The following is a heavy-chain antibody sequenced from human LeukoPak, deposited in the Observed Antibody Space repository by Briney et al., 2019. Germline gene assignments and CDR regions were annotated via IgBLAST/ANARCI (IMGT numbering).Heavy chain of an antibody. J-gene: IGHJ4*02. V-gene: IGHV3-30*03. D-gene: IGHD3-10*01. Sequence: GGSLRLSCAASGLTFRNYGMHWVRQAPGKGLEWVAVTSSDLNVKLYADSVKGRFTISRDNSRSTLYLQMNSLRPEDTAIYYCAREGYYGSGSPPSLYFDYWGQGTLVTVSS. CDR1: GLTFRNYG. CDR2: TSSDLNVK. CDR3: AREGYYGSGSPPSLYFDY.